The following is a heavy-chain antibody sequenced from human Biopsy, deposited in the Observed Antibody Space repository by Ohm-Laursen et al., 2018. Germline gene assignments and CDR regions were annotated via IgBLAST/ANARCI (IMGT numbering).Heavy chain of an antibody. CDR2: ISYTGYT. Sequence: SDTLSLTCTVSGGSFTGHYWSWIRQPPGKGLEWIGHISYTGYTSYNASLKSRVTISVDTPRNHFSLRLSSLTAADTAAYYCARGSNDFGGLYFPRWGQGTLLTVSS. CDR3: ARGSNDFGGLYFPR. J-gene: IGHJ4*02. CDR1: GGSFTGHY. V-gene: IGHV4-59*11. D-gene: IGHD4-23*01.